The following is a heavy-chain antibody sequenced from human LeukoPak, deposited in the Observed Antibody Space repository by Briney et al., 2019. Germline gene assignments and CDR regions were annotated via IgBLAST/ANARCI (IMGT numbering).Heavy chain of an antibody. J-gene: IGHJ6*02. D-gene: IGHD4/OR15-4a*01. CDR2: MNPNSGNT. V-gene: IGHV1-8*01. CDR1: GYTFTSYD. Sequence: ASVKVSCKASGYTFTSYDINWVRQATGQGLEWMGWMNPNSGNTGYAQKFQGRVTMTRNTSISTAYMELSSLRSEDTAVYYCARVPMAGKDRTYGGYYYYGMDVWGQGTTVTVSS. CDR3: ARVPMAGKDRTYGGYYYYGMDV.